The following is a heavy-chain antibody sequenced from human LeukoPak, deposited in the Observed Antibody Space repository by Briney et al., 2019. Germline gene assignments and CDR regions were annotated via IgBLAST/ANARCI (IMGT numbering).Heavy chain of an antibody. CDR3: ARPNRGYSGYDSPDY. CDR2: ISYDGSNK. V-gene: IGHV3-30-3*01. Sequence: PGGSLRLSCAASGFTFSSYAMHWVRQAPGKGLEWVAVISYDGSNKYYADSVKGRFTISRDNSKNTLYLQMNSLRAEDTAVYYCARPNRGYSGYDSPDYWGRGTLVTVSS. J-gene: IGHJ4*02. D-gene: IGHD5-12*01. CDR1: GFTFSSYA.